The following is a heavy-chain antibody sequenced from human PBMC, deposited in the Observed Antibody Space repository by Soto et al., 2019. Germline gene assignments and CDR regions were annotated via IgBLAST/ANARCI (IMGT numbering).Heavy chain of an antibody. CDR3: AKEDGYIAGLLGG. J-gene: IGHJ1*01. V-gene: IGHV3-23*01. CDR1: GFTFSSYA. D-gene: IGHD5-18*01. Sequence: EVQLLESGGGLVQPGGSLRLSCAASGFTFSSYAMSWVRQAPGKGLEWVSGVSDSGGSTYYADSVKGRFTLSRDKSKNTLYVEMNSLRAENTGVYYCAKEDGYIAGLLGGWGQGNLVNVSS. CDR2: VSDSGGST.